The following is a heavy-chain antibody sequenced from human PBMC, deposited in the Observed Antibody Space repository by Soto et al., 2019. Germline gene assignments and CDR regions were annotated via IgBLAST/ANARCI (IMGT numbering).Heavy chain of an antibody. D-gene: IGHD3-9*01. CDR1: GYTFTGYY. V-gene: IGHV1-2*02. Sequence: ASVKVSCKASGYTFTGYYMHGVRQAPGQGLEWMGWINPNSGGTNYAQKFQGRVTMTRDTSISTAYMELSRLRSDDTAVYYCARDGYDLLTGRYAGFDFSGQRTLVAGSS. J-gene: IGHJ4*02. CDR3: ARDGYDLLTGRYAGFDF. CDR2: INPNSGGT.